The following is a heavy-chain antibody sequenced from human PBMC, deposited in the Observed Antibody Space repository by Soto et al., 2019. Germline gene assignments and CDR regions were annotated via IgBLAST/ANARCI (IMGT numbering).Heavy chain of an antibody. J-gene: IGHJ3*02. CDR1: CGSIISYY. CDR3: AMSGYYNLGAFDI. Sequence: PSETLSLTCTVSCGSIISYYWSWIRQPPGKGLEWIGYIYYSGSTNYNPSLKSRVTISVDTSKNQFSLKLSSVTAADTAVYYCAMSGYYNLGAFDIWGQGTMVTVSS. D-gene: IGHD3-22*01. CDR2: IYYSGST. V-gene: IGHV4-59*01.